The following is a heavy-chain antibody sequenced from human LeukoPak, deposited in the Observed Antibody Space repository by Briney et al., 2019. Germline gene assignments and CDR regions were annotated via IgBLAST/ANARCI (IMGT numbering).Heavy chain of an antibody. J-gene: IGHJ5*02. CDR1: GYTFTGYY. D-gene: IGHD3-10*01. CDR3: ARVRPHYYGSGSDNWFDP. V-gene: IGHV1-2*02. Sequence: ASVKVSCKASGYTFTGYYMHWVRQAPGQRLEWMGWINPNSGGTNYAQKFQGRVTMTRDTSISTAYMELSRLRSDDTAVYYCARVRPHYYGSGSDNWFDPWGQGTLVTVSS. CDR2: INPNSGGT.